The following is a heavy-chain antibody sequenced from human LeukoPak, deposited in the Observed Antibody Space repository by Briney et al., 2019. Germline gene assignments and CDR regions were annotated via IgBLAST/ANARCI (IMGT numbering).Heavy chain of an antibody. CDR2: IRVGGSNK. D-gene: IGHD6-13*01. CDR3: AKPLGYSSSWDRGYYYYMDV. CDR1: GFNFRKHG. Sequence: GSLKLFWAASGFNFRKHGQQWVRQAPGKGPGGVAFIRVGGSNKYYADSVKGRFTISRDNSKNTLYLQMNSLRAEDTAVYYCAKPLGYSSSWDRGYYYYMDVWGKGTTVTVSS. J-gene: IGHJ6*03. V-gene: IGHV3-30*02.